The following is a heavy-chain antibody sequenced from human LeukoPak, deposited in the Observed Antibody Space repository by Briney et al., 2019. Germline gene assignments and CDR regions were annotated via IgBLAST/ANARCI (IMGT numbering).Heavy chain of an antibody. V-gene: IGHV4-34*01. Sequence: PSETLSLTCTVSGDSISSYYWSWIRQPPGKGLEWIGEINHSGSTNYNPSLKSRVTISVDTSKNQFSLKLSSVTAADTAVYYCARGVITFGGVIVTWFDPWGQGTLVTVSS. J-gene: IGHJ5*02. CDR2: INHSGST. CDR1: GDSISSYY. D-gene: IGHD3-16*02. CDR3: ARGVITFGGVIVTWFDP.